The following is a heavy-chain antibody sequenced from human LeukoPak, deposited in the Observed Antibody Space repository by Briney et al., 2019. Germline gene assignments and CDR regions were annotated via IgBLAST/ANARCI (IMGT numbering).Heavy chain of an antibody. V-gene: IGHV4-59*01. J-gene: IGHJ4*02. CDR3: ARSNWNDGFDY. CDR2: IYYSGST. D-gene: IGHD1-1*01. CDR1: GVSISSYY. Sequence: SETLSLTCTVSGVSISSYYWSWIRQPPGKGLEWIGYIYYSGSTNYNPSLKSRVTISVDTSKNQFSLKLSSVTAADTAVYYCARSNWNDGFDYWGQGTLVTVSS.